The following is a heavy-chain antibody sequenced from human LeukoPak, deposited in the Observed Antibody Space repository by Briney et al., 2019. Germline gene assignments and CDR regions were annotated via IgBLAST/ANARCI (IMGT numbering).Heavy chain of an antibody. CDR2: IWYDGTSK. V-gene: IGHV3-33*01. Sequence: GRSLRLSCAASGFSLSAYGVHWVRQAPATGLAWVAVIWYDGTSKDYADSVKGRFTFSRDNSKNTLYLQMNSLTVEDTAVYYCARSQSSSLIDYWGQGTLVTVSS. D-gene: IGHD6-13*01. CDR3: ARSQSSSLIDY. CDR1: GFSLSAYG. J-gene: IGHJ4*02.